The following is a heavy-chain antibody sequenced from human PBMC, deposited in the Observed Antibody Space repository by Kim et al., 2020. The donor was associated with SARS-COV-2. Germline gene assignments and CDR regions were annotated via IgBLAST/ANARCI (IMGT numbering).Heavy chain of an antibody. D-gene: IGHD1-26*01. V-gene: IGHV3-64*01. CDR2: T. Sequence: TYYANSVKGRCTISRDDSKKTLYVQMDSLTVEDMAVYYCARGGGGFLDYWGQGILVTVSS. CDR3: ARGGGGFLDY. J-gene: IGHJ4*02.